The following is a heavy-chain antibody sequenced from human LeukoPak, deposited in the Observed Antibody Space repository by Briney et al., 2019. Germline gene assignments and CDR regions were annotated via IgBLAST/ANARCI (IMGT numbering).Heavy chain of an antibody. CDR2: INGDGSST. V-gene: IGHV3-74*01. Sequence: GGSLRLSCAASGFTFSSYWMHWVRQAPGKGLAWVSRINGDGSSTSYADSVKGRFTISRDNAKNTLYLQMNSLRAEDTAVYYCARDNDPMISPRYGMDVWGQGTTVTVSS. CDR1: GFTFSSYW. D-gene: IGHD3-22*01. CDR3: ARDNDPMISPRYGMDV. J-gene: IGHJ6*02.